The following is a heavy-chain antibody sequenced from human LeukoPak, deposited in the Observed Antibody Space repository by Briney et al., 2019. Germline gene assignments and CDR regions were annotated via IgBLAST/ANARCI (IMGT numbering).Heavy chain of an antibody. D-gene: IGHD3-22*01. V-gene: IGHV4-59*01. CDR1: GGSISNDY. J-gene: IGHJ4*02. Sequence: SETLSLTCTVSGGSISNDYWSWLRQPPGKGLEYIGYIFYSGITNYNPSLKSRVTISVDTSKSQFSLKLTSVTAADTAVYYCARLGARGENSGYYAYFDYWGQGTLVTVSS. CDR3: ARLGARGENSGYYAYFDY. CDR2: IFYSGIT.